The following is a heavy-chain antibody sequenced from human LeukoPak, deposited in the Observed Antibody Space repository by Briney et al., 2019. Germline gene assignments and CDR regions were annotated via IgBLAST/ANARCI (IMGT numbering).Heavy chain of an antibody. J-gene: IGHJ4*02. D-gene: IGHD3-22*01. Sequence: GASVKVSCKASGYTFTSYAMHWVRQAPGQRLEWMGWINAGNGNTKYSQKFQGRVTITRDTSASTAYMELSSLRSEDTAVYYCARDGHPGQGSYYYFDYWGQGSLVTVSS. CDR3: ARDGHPGQGSYYYFDY. CDR2: INAGNGNT. V-gene: IGHV1-3*01. CDR1: GYTFTSYA.